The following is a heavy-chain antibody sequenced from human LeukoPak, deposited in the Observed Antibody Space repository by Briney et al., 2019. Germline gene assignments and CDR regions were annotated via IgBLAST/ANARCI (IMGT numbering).Heavy chain of an antibody. CDR3: AKSGSSVFWS. CDR2: IKEDGSEK. Sequence: GGSLRLSCAASGFTFTNHWMSWVRQAPGKGLEWVANIKEDGSEKYYVDSVKGRFTVSRDNVKNSLFLQMDSLRVDDTAVYYCAKSGSSVFWSWGQGTLVTVSS. D-gene: IGHD3-3*02. J-gene: IGHJ5*02. V-gene: IGHV3-7*03. CDR1: GFTFTNHW.